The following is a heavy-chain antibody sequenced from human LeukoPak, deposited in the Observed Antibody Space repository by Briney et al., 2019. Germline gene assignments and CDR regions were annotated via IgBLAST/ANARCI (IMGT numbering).Heavy chain of an antibody. J-gene: IGHJ3*02. CDR3: ARQNGYSYGSDAFDI. V-gene: IGHV4-34*01. CDR1: GGSFSGYY. D-gene: IGHD5-18*01. Sequence: SETLSLTCAVYGGSFSGYYWSWIRQPPGKGLEWIGEINHSGSTNYNPSLKSRVTISVDTSKNQFSLKLSSVTAADTAVYYCARQNGYSYGSDAFDIWGQGTMVTVSS. CDR2: INHSGST.